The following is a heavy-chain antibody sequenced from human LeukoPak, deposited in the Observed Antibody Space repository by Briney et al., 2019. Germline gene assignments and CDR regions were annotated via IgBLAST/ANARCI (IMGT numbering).Heavy chain of an antibody. CDR2: IYYSGST. V-gene: IGHV4-31*03. J-gene: IGHJ4*02. D-gene: IGHD3-22*01. Sequence: PSQTLSLTCTVSGGSISSGGYYWSWIRQHPGKGLEWIEYIYYSGSTYYNPSLKSRVTISVDTSKNQFSLKLSSVTAADTAVYYCARANYYDSSGYPSEGYFDYWGQGTLVTVSS. CDR3: ARANYYDSSGYPSEGYFDY. CDR1: GGSISSGGYY.